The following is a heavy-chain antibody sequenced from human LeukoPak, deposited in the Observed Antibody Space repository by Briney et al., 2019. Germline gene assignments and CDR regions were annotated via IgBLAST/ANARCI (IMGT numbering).Heavy chain of an antibody. D-gene: IGHD3-16*01. CDR2: IYAGDSST. CDR1: GFTFTTYS. V-gene: IGHV5-51*01. CDR3: ARHSCYDS. J-gene: IGHJ4*02. Sequence: GESLKISCKGSGFTFTTYSFAWVRQMPGKGLEWMGVIYAGDSSTRYSPSFQGQVTISVDKSISTAYLQWSSLKASDSANYYCARHSCYDSWGQGTLVTVSS.